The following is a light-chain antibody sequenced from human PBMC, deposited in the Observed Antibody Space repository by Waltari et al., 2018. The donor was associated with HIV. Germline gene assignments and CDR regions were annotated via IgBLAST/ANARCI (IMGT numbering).Light chain of an antibody. CDR2: SNN. Sequence: QSVLTQPPSASGTPGQRVTISCSGSSSNTGSNTVNWYQQLPGTAPKLLIYSNNQRSSGVADRFSGSKSGTSASLAISGLQSEDEADYYCAAWDDSLNGVVFGGGTKLTVL. CDR3: AAWDDSLNGVV. J-gene: IGLJ2*01. CDR1: SSNTGSNT. V-gene: IGLV1-44*01.